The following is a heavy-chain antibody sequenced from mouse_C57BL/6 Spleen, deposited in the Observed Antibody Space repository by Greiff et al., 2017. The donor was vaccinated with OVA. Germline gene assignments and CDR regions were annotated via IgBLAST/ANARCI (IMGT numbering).Heavy chain of an antibody. CDR3: AMYDYRALYAMDY. V-gene: IGHV1-50*01. D-gene: IGHD2-4*01. Sequence: VQLQQPGAELVKPGASVKLSCKASGYTFTSYWMQWVKQRPGQGLEWIGEIDPSDSYTNYNQKFKGKATLTVDTSSSTAYMQLSSLTSEDSAVYYCAMYDYRALYAMDYWGQGTSVTVSS. J-gene: IGHJ4*01. CDR1: GYTFTSYW. CDR2: IDPSDSYT.